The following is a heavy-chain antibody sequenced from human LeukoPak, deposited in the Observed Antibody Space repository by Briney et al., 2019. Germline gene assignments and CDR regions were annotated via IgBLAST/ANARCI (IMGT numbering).Heavy chain of an antibody. CDR1: GGSFSGYY. CDR2: INHRGNT. D-gene: IGHD3-3*01. Sequence: SETLSLTCAVSGGSFSGYYWSWIRQPPGKGLEWIGEINHRGNTNYNPSLKSRVTISVDTSKNQFSLKLSSVTAADTAVYYCARGRVTYYDFWSGPLVGVWGKGTTVTVSS. V-gene: IGHV4-34*01. CDR3: ARGRVTYYDFWSGPLVGV. J-gene: IGHJ6*04.